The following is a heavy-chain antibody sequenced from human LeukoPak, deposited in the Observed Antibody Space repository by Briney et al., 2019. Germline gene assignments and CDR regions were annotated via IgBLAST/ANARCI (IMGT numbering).Heavy chain of an antibody. Sequence: GGSLRLSRAASVFTFSSFSIHWVPQAPGKGLEYGSALSPSGGSTFYPDSVKGRFTISRDNSKNTVYLQLSRLSAEDTAVYYCVKRALTTAWIDNWGQGTLVTVSS. CDR3: VKRALTTAWIDN. J-gene: IGHJ4*02. D-gene: IGHD3-3*01. CDR2: LSPSGGST. V-gene: IGHV3-64D*09. CDR1: VFTFSSFS.